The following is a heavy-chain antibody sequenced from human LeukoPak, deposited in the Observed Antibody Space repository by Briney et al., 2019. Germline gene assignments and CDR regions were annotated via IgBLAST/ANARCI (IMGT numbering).Heavy chain of an antibody. CDR2: INPNSGGT. V-gene: IGHV1-2*02. J-gene: IGHJ5*02. CDR3: ARMHYSGYDPNWFDP. D-gene: IGHD5-12*01. CDR1: GYAFTGYY. Sequence: GASVKVSCKASGYAFTGYYMHWVRQAPGQGLEWMGWINPNSGGTNYAQKFQGRGTMTRDTSISTAYMELSRLRSDDTAVYYCARMHYSGYDPNWFDPWGQGTLVTVSS.